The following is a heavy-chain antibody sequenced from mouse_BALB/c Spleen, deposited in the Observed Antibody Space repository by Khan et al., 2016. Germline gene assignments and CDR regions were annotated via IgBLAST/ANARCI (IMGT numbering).Heavy chain of an antibody. CDR3: AWWDCNYVPFAY. Sequence: LQQSGPELVKPGASVKVSCKGSGYAFTTYNMYWVKQSHGKSLEWIGYIDPYNGVSSYNQKFKDKATLTVDESSSTAYMHLNSLTTEDSAGYYCAWWDCNYVPFAYWGQGTLFTVSA. V-gene: IGHV1S135*01. J-gene: IGHJ3*01. CDR1: GYAFTTYN. CDR2: IDPYNGVS. D-gene: IGHD2-1*01.